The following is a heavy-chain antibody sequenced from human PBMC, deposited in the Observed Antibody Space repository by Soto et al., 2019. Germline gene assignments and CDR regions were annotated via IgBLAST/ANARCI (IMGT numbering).Heavy chain of an antibody. J-gene: IGHJ4*02. Sequence: QVQLQESGPGLVKPSQTLSLTCTVSGGSISSYDSCWSWIRQSPDRGLEWIGHIYDGGTTYNNPSLNSXXTXSXXTAKTQFSLKLNSVSAADTAVYYCARGPSGDKVDYWGQGILVTVSS. CDR2: IYDGGTT. V-gene: IGHV4-30-4*01. CDR1: GGSISSYDSC. CDR3: ARGPSGDKVDY. D-gene: IGHD7-27*01.